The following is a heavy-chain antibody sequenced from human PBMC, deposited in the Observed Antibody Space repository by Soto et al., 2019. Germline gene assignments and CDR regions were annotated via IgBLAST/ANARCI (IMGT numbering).Heavy chain of an antibody. D-gene: IGHD3-9*01. CDR3: ARDRGDDILTGYSLYGMDV. J-gene: IGHJ6*02. Sequence: ASVKVSCKASGYTFTGYYMHWVRQAPGQGLEWMGWINPNSGGTNYAQKFQGRVTMTRDTSISTAYMELSGLRSDDTAVYYCARDRGDDILTGYSLYGMDVWGQGTTVTVSS. V-gene: IGHV1-2*02. CDR2: INPNSGGT. CDR1: GYTFTGYY.